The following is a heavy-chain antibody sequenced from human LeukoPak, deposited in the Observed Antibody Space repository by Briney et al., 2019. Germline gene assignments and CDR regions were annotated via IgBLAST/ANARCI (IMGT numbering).Heavy chain of an antibody. CDR2: TYINGSP. CDR1: GDSLSRYY. CDR3: ARLAYDILTGYSYYYYYLDA. D-gene: IGHD3-9*01. J-gene: IGHJ6*03. Sequence: SETLSLTCAVSGDSLSRYYWTLIRQPPGKGLEWIGDTYINGSPDYNPSLKSRVTISVDTSKNQFSLKLSSVTAADTAVYYCARLAYDILTGYSYYYYYLDAWGKGTTVTVSS. V-gene: IGHV4-4*09.